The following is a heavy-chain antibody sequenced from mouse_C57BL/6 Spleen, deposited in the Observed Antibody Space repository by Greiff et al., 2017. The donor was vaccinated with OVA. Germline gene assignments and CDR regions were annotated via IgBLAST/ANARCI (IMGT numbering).Heavy chain of an antibody. D-gene: IGHD2-5*01. J-gene: IGHJ4*01. CDR3: ARGYYSNYGYAMDY. Sequence: QVQLQQSGAELVRPGASVKMSCKASGYTFTSYNMHWVKQTPRQGLEWIGAIYPGNGDTSYNQKFKGKATLTVDKSSSTAYMQLSSLASEDSAVYCCARGYYSNYGYAMDYWGQGTSVTVSS. V-gene: IGHV1-12*01. CDR1: GYTFTSYN. CDR2: IYPGNGDT.